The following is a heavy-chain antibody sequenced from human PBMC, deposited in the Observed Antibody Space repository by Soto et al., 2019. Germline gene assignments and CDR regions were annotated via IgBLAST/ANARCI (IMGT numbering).Heavy chain of an antibody. CDR2: IWYDGSNK. V-gene: IGHV3-33*01. CDR3: ATGDASGMDV. J-gene: IGHJ6*02. Sequence: QVQLVESGGGVVQPGRSLRLSCAAFGFTFSSYGMHWVRQAPGKGLEWVAVIWYDGSNKYYADSVKGRFTISRDNSKNTLYLKIISLRAEDTAVYYCATGDASGMDVWGQGTTVTVSS. CDR1: GFTFSSYG.